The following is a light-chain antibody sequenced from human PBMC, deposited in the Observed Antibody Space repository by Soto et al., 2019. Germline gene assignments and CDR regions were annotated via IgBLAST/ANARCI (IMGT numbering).Light chain of an antibody. CDR3: QPYGSSPAT. Sequence: GLTQAPGTLSLSPGQRATLSCRASHTIGNNFLAWYQKKPGQAPRLLIYGASIRATGVPERLSGSGSGGDFTLTINRLELEDSAVYPCQPYGSSPATFGQGPKV. CDR1: HTIGNNF. CDR2: GAS. V-gene: IGKV3-20*01. J-gene: IGKJ1*01.